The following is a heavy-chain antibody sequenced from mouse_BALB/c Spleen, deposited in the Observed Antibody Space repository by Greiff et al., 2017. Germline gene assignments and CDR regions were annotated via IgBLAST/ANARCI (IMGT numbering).Heavy chain of an antibody. Sequence: VQVVESGPELVKPGASVKISCKASGYSFTSYYIHWVKQRPGQGLEWIGWIFPGSGNTKYNEKFKGKATLTADTSSSTAYMQLSSLTSEDSAVYFCARGITTAPPGFAYWGQGTLVTVSA. J-gene: IGHJ3*01. D-gene: IGHD1-2*01. V-gene: IGHV1-66*01. CDR3: ARGITTAPPGFAY. CDR1: GYSFTSYY. CDR2: IFPGSGNT.